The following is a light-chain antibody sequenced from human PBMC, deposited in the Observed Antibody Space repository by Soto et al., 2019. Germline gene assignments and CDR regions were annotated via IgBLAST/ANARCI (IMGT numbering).Light chain of an antibody. CDR1: QSVTKS. CDR2: GAS. Sequence: LVLMKSPGTLSLSPGEIATLFCRASQSVTKSLAWYQQKPGQVPKLLIYGASSRATGIPDRFSGSGSGTDFTLTISRLEPEDFAVYYCQKYNSALCTFGQGTKVDIK. CDR3: QKYNSALCT. V-gene: IGKV3-20*01. J-gene: IGKJ1*01.